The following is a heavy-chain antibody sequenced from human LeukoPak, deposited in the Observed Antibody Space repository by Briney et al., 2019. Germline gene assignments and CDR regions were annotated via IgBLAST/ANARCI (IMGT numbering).Heavy chain of an antibody. CDR2: INHSGST. Sequence: SETLSLTCAVYGGSFSGYYWSCIRQPPGKGLEWIGEINHSGSTNYNPSLKSRVTISVDTSKNQFSLKLSSVTAADTAVYYCARPQGWLGTQPFDYWGQGTLVTVSS. CDR1: GGSFSGYY. CDR3: ARPQGWLGTQPFDY. J-gene: IGHJ4*02. V-gene: IGHV4-34*01. D-gene: IGHD6-19*01.